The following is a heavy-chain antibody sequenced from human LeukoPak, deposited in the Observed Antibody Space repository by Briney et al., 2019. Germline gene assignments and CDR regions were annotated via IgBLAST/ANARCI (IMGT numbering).Heavy chain of an antibody. J-gene: IGHJ4*02. CDR3: ATLDIAVAGIGRAEGPDY. V-gene: IGHV1-2*02. D-gene: IGHD6-19*01. Sequence: ASVKVSFKASGYTFTGYYMHWVRQAPGQGLEWMGWINPNSGGTNYAQKFQGRVTMTRDTSISTAYMELSRLRSDDTAVYYCATLDIAVAGIGRAEGPDYWGQGTLSPSPQ. CDR1: GYTFTGYY. CDR2: INPNSGGT.